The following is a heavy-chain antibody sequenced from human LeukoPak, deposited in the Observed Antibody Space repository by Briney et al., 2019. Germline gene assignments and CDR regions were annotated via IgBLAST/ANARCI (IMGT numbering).Heavy chain of an antibody. D-gene: IGHD3-10*01. CDR1: GYTFTSYG. J-gene: IGHJ4*02. CDR2: INPSGGST. Sequence: ASVKVSCKASGYTFTSYGISWVRQAPGQGLEWMGIINPSGGSTSYAQKFQGRVTMTRDTSTSTVYMELSSLRSEDTAVYYCARGTPLLWQNGPPAPFDYWGQGTLVTVSS. V-gene: IGHV1-46*01. CDR3: ARGTPLLWQNGPPAPFDY.